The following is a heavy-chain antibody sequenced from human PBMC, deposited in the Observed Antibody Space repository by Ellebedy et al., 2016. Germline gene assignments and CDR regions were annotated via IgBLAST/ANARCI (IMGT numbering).Heavy chain of an antibody. D-gene: IGHD2-15*01. CDR1: GFTFSSYW. V-gene: IGHV3-7*03. J-gene: IGHJ3*02. CDR2: IKQDGSEK. CDR3: ARDPGGTDAFDI. Sequence: GESLKISCAASGFTFSSYWMSWVRQAPGKGLEWVANIKQDGSEKYYVDSVKGRFTISSDNAKNSLYLQMNSLRAEDTAVYYCARDPGGTDAFDIWGQGTMVTVSS.